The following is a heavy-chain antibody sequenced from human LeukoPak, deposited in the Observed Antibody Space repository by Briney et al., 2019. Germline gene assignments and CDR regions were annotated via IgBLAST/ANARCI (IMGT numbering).Heavy chain of an antibody. D-gene: IGHD6-19*01. CDR3: AKDAERVAVTGHLDY. CDR1: GFSFSSYA. Sequence: PAGSLRLSCASSGFSFSSYAMNWVRQAPGKGLEWVSAISGSGGSTSYAVSVKARFTISRDNSKNTLFLQMNSLRAEDTAVYYCAKDAERVAVTGHLDYWGQGTLVTVSS. J-gene: IGHJ4*02. V-gene: IGHV3-23*01. CDR2: ISGSGGST.